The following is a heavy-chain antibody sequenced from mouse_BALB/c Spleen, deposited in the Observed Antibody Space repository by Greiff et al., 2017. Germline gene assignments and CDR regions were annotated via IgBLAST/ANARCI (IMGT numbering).Heavy chain of an antibody. CDR2: ISSGSSTI. CDR1: GFTFSSFG. Sequence: EVKVVESGGGLVQPGGSRKLSCAASGFTFSSFGMHWVRQAPEKGLEWVAYISSGSSTIYYADTVKGRFTISRDNPKNTLFLQMTSLRSEDTAMYYCARSGYWGQGTTLTVSS. CDR3: ARSGY. J-gene: IGHJ2*01. V-gene: IGHV5-17*02.